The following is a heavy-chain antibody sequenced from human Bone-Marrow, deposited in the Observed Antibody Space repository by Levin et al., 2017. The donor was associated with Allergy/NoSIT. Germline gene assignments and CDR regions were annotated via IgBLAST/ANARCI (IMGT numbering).Heavy chain of an antibody. CDR2: IYYSGST. V-gene: IGHV4-59*01. CDR1: GDSMSGSH. J-gene: IGHJ4*02. Sequence: SQTLSLPCPVSGDSMSGSHWSWIRPPPGKGLEWIGYIYYSGSTSYNPSLKSRVTISVDTSKNQFSLKLSSVTAADTAVYYCARDATGFGLWGQGTLVTVSS. D-gene: IGHD3-10*01. CDR3: ARDATGFGL.